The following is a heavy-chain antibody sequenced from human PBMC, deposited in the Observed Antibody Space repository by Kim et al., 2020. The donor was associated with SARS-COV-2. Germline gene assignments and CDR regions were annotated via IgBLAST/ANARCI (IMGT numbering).Heavy chain of an antibody. V-gene: IGHV3-33*01. CDR1: GFTFSSYG. J-gene: IGHJ6*03. Sequence: GGSLRLSCAASGFTFSSYGMHWVRLAPGKGLEWVAVIWLDGSNRYFADSVKGRFTISRDNSKNTLYLQMNSLRTEDTAVYYCGRGRRSYNYSMDVWGKGTTVTVSS. CDR3: GRGRRSYNYSMDV. CDR2: IWLDGSNR.